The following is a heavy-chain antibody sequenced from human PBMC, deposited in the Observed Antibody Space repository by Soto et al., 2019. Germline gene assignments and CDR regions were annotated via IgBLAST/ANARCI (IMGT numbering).Heavy chain of an antibody. Sequence: GAPVKGSRKASGGTFSSYAIRWGRQAPGQGLEWMGGIIPIFGTANYAQKFQGRVTITADESTSTAYMELSSLRSEDTAVYYCARLMVRPGPDAFDIWGQGTMVTVSS. CDR1: GGTFSSYA. J-gene: IGHJ3*02. CDR2: IIPIFGTA. CDR3: ARLMVRPGPDAFDI. D-gene: IGHD3-10*01. V-gene: IGHV1-69*13.